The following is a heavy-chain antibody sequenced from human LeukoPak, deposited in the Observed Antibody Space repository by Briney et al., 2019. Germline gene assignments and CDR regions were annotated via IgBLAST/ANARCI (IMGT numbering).Heavy chain of an antibody. CDR2: ISDDGSKK. CDR1: GFTFSSYS. J-gene: IGHJ5*02. CDR3: AREDDHTRNWFDP. Sequence: PGGSLRLSCAASGFTFSSYSMHWVRQAPGKGLEWVALISDDGSKKFYADFVKGRFTISRDNAKNSLYLQMNSLRAEDTAVYYCAREDDHTRNWFDPWGQGTLVTVSS. V-gene: IGHV3-30-3*01. D-gene: IGHD1-14*01.